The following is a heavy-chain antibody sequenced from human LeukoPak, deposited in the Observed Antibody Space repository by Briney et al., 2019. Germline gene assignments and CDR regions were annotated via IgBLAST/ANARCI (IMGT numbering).Heavy chain of an antibody. D-gene: IGHD6-6*01. J-gene: IGHJ4*02. Sequence: ASVKVSCKASGGTFSSYAISWVRQAPGQGLEWMGRIIPILGIANYAQKFQGRVTITADKSTSTAYMELSSLRSEDTAVYYCARRSSSSLPLNYFDYWGQGTLVTVSS. V-gene: IGHV1-69*04. CDR2: IIPILGIA. CDR3: ARRSSSSLPLNYFDY. CDR1: GGTFSSYA.